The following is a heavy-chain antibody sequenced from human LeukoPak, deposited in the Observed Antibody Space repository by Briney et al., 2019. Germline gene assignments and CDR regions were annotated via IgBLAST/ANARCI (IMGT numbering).Heavy chain of an antibody. Sequence: ASVKVSCKASGYTFTSYAMNWVRQAPGQGLEWMGWINTNTGDPTYAQGFTGRFVFSLDTSVSTAYLQISSLKAEDTAVYYCARSALNGIFNYYYYMDVWGKGTTVTISS. CDR3: ARSALNGIFNYYYYMDV. D-gene: IGHD2-8*01. CDR2: INTNTGDP. V-gene: IGHV7-4-1*02. CDR1: GYTFTSYA. J-gene: IGHJ6*03.